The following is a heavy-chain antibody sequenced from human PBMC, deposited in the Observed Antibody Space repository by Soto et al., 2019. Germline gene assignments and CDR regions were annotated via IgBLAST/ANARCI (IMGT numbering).Heavy chain of an antibody. J-gene: IGHJ4*02. CDR1: AGYVSSGNYY. CDR2: IYYSGTT. CDR3: ARFNYDILTGYYHDY. D-gene: IGHD3-9*01. V-gene: IGHV4-61*01. Sequence: SETLSLTCTVSAGYVSSGNYYWSWIRQPPGKGLEWIGYIYYSGTTNYNPSLKSRVTISVDTSKNQFSLKLSSVTAADIAVYYCARFNYDILTGYYHDYWGQGTLVTAPQ.